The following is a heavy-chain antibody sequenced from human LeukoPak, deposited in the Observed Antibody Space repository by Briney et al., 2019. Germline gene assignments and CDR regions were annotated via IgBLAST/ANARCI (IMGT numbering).Heavy chain of an antibody. V-gene: IGHV3-48*02. D-gene: IGHD2/OR15-2a*01. CDR3: ASAGSITQAWSFDY. J-gene: IGHJ4*02. CDR1: GYTFSTYS. CDR2: ISYSSTII. Sequence: GGSLSLSCAASGYTFSTYSMNWVRQAPGKGLEWISYISYSSTIIYYADSVKGRFTVSRDNAKNSLYLQMNSLRDEDTAVYYCASAGSITQAWSFDYWGQGALVTVSS.